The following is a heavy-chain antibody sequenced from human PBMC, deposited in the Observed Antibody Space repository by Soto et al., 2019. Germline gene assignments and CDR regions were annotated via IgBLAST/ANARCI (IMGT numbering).Heavy chain of an antibody. CDR3: ARVGRFGDPMSWYFDL. J-gene: IGHJ2*01. CDR2: IWYDGSNK. V-gene: IGHV3-33*01. D-gene: IGHD3-10*01. Sequence: QVQLVESGGGVVQPGRSLRLSCAASGFTFSSYGMHWARQAPGKGLEWVAVIWYDGSNKYYADSVKGRFTISRDNSKNTLYLQMNSLRAEDTAVYYCARVGRFGDPMSWYFDLWGRGTLVTVSS. CDR1: GFTFSSYG.